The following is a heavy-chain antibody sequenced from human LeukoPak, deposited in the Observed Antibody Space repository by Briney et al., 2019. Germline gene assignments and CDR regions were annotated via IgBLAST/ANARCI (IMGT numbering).Heavy chain of an antibody. D-gene: IGHD3-10*01. Sequence: GGSLRLSCAASGFTFSSFALSWVRQAPGKGLEWVSAISDSDGSTYYSNSVKGRFTISRDNSRNTLYLLMNSLRAEDTAIYYCAKPLYFGSGSPDYWGQGTLVTVSS. CDR3: AKPLYFGSGSPDY. J-gene: IGHJ4*02. V-gene: IGHV3-23*01. CDR1: GFTFSSFA. CDR2: ISDSDGST.